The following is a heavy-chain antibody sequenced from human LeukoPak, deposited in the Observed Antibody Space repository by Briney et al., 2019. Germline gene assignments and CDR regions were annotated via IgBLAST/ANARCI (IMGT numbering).Heavy chain of an antibody. V-gene: IGHV1-18*01. J-gene: IGHJ4*02. D-gene: IGHD5-12*01. CDR3: ARDDRYSGYDYDY. CDR2: VSGYNGHT. CDR1: GGTFSSYA. Sequence: ASVKVSCKASGGTFSSYAICWVRQAPGQGLEWMGWVSGYNGHTNYAQNLQGRVTMTTDTSTSTAYMELRSLRSDDTAVYYCARDDRYSGYDYDYWGQGTLVTVSS.